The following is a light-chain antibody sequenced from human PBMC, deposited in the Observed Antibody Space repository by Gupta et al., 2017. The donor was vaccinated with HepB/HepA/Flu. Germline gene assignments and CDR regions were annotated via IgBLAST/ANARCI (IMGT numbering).Light chain of an antibody. CDR2: DAS. Sequence: DIQLSLTPSSLSASVGDRVTITCPASQSISSDLNGVQQKPGKAPKLLSEDASRLKSGVPSRGSGRGSGTDGTLTISSVPPEDGATDYSQAIYSHQVTCGKGTTLAIK. V-gene: IGKV1-39*01. CDR3: QAIYSHQVT. J-gene: IGKJ2*01. CDR1: QSISSD.